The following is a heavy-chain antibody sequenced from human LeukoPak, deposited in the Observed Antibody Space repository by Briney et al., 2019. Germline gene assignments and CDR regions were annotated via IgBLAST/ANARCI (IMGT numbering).Heavy chain of an antibody. CDR2: IYYSGST. J-gene: IGHJ3*02. CDR3: ARPGTNILTTIDAFDI. V-gene: IGHV4-39*01. CDR1: GGSFSGYY. Sequence: KPSETLSLTCAVYGGSFSGYYWGWIRQPPGKGLEWIGSIYYSGSTYYNPSLKSRVTISVDTSKNQFSLKLSSVTAADTAVYYCARPGTNILTTIDAFDIWGQGTMVTVSS. D-gene: IGHD3-9*01.